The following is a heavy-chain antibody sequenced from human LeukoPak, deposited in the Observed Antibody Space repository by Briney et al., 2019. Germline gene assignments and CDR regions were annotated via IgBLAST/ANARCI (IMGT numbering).Heavy chain of an antibody. Sequence: PSETLSLTCTVSGGSISSSSYYWGWIRQPPGKGLEWIGSIYYSGSTNYNPSLKSRVTISVDTSKNQFSLKLSSVTAADTAVYYCAREVAVGQQLVPTDAFDIWGQGTMVTVSS. CDR1: GGSISSSSYY. J-gene: IGHJ3*02. V-gene: IGHV4-39*07. CDR2: IYYSGST. CDR3: AREVAVGQQLVPTDAFDI. D-gene: IGHD6-13*01.